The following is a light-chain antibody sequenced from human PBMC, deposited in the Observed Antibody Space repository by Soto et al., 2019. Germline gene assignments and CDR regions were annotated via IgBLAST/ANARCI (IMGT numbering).Light chain of an antibody. CDR2: DTS. CDR3: QQYNNWPLT. CDR1: QSVNSY. V-gene: IGKV3-11*01. Sequence: EIVLTQSPATLSLSPWERATLSCRASQSVNSYLAWYQQKPGQVPRLLIYDTSNRATGIPARFSGSGSGTEFTLTITSLQSEDFAVYWCQQYNNWPLTFGPGTRLEI. J-gene: IGKJ5*01.